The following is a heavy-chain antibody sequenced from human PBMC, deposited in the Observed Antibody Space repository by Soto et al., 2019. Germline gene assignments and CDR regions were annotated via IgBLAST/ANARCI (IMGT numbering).Heavy chain of an antibody. J-gene: IGHJ6*02. V-gene: IGHV4-39*01. CDR3: ASRLYYDSSGFEGGGMDV. CDR2: IYYSGST. CDR1: GGSISSSSYY. Sequence: QLQLQESGPGLVKPSETLSLTCTVSGGSISSSSYYWGWIRQPPGKGLEWIGCIYYSGSTYYNPSPKSRVTISVDTSKNQFSLKLSSVTAADTAVYYCASRLYYDSSGFEGGGMDVWGQGTTVTVSS. D-gene: IGHD3-22*01.